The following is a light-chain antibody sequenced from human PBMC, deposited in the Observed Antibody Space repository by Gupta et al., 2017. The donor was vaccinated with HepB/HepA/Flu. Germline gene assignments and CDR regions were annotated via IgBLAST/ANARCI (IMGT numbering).Light chain of an antibody. V-gene: IGKV1-33*01. CDR3: QRYDNLGT. CDR2: DAS. Sequence: DIQMTQSPSSLSASVGDRVTIICQASQVISNYLNWYQQKPGKAPKLLIYDASNLETGVPSRFSGSGSGTDFTFTISSLQHEDIATYYCQRYDNLGTFGQGTELEIK. J-gene: IGKJ2*02. CDR1: QVISNY.